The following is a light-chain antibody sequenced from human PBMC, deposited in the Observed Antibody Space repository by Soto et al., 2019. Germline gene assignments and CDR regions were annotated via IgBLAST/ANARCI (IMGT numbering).Light chain of an antibody. Sequence: DIVMTQSPLSLPVTPGEPASISCRSSQSLRHRNGYNYLDWYLQKPGQSPQVLIYLGSNRASGVPDRVSGSGSGTVFTLKISRVEAEDVWVYYCIQTLQAPYSFGQGTKLEIK. CDR1: QSLRHRNGYNY. J-gene: IGKJ2*01. CDR2: LGS. CDR3: IQTLQAPYS. V-gene: IGKV2-28*01.